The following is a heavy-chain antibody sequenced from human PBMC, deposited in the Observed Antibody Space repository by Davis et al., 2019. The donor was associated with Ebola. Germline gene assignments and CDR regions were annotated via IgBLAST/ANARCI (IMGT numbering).Heavy chain of an antibody. V-gene: IGHV4-39*07. CDR1: GGSISSSSYY. CDR3: AGVYSSSPPPYGMDV. D-gene: IGHD6-6*01. Sequence: MPSETLSLTCTVSGGSISSSSYYWGWIRQPPGKGLEWIGSIYYSGSTYYNPSLKSRVTISVDTSKNQFSLKLSSVTAADTAVYYCAGVYSSSPPPYGMDVWGKGTTVTVSS. J-gene: IGHJ6*04. CDR2: IYYSGST.